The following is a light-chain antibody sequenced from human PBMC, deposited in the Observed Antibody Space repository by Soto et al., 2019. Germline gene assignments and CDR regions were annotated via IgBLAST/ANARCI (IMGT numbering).Light chain of an antibody. CDR3: QQINSYPWT. J-gene: IGKJ1*01. CDR2: AAS. CDR1: RGISSY. Sequence: DIPLTQSPSFLSASVGDRVSITCRASRGISSYLAWYQQKPGKAPKLLIYAASTLQSGVPSRFSGSGSGTDFTLTISSLQPEDSATYYCQQINSYPWTFGQGTKVEI. V-gene: IGKV1-9*01.